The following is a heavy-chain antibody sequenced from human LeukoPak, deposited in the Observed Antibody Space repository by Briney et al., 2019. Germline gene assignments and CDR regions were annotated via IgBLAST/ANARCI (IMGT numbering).Heavy chain of an antibody. Sequence: GGSLRLSCAASGFTVSSNYMGWVRQAPGKGLEWVSVIYSGGSTYYADSVKGRFTISRDNSKNTLYLQMNSLRAEDTAVYYCARDSGYYDSSGYYYVVDYWGQGTLVTVSS. D-gene: IGHD3-22*01. J-gene: IGHJ4*02. V-gene: IGHV3-66*02. CDR2: IYSGGST. CDR1: GFTVSSNY. CDR3: ARDSGYYDSSGYYYVVDY.